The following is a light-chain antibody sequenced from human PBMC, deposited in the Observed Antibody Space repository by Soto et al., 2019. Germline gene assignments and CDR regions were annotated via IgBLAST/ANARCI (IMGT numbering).Light chain of an antibody. V-gene: IGLV1-47*01. CDR3: AAWDDSLSGRV. CDR1: TSNIGSNY. Sequence: QLVLTQPPSASGTPGQRVTISCSGSTSNIGSNYVYWYQQFPGTAPKLLIYRNNERPSGVPDRFSGSKSGTSASLAISGLRSEDEADYYCAAWDDSLSGRVFGGGTKVTVL. J-gene: IGLJ3*02. CDR2: RNN.